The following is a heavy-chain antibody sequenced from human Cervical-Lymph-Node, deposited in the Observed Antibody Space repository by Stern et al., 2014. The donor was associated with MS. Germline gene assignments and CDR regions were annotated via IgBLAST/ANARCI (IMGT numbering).Heavy chain of an antibody. Sequence: MQLVESGAELKTPGSSVRISCKASGGTFTSYAINWVRQAPGQGPEWMGGIIPMFGTINYAQNFQGRVTISADESTGTAYMELTGLTSEDTAVFYCARDGRGNFFYFDLWGRGTLVTVSS. CDR1: GGTFTSYA. J-gene: IGHJ2*01. V-gene: IGHV1-69*01. CDR2: IIPMFGTI. D-gene: IGHD4-23*01. CDR3: ARDGRGNFFYFDL.